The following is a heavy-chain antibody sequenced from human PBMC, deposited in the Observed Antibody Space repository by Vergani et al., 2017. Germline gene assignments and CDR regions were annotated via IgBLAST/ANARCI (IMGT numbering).Heavy chain of an antibody. CDR2: ISSSSSTI. CDR3: ARLDCSSTCCYTEENYYFYYYMNV. Sequence: EVQLVESGGGLVQPGGSLSPSCAASGFTFSSYSMNWVRQAPGKGLEWGAYISSSSSTIYYADSVKGRFTISRDNAKNSLYLQMNSLRAEDTAVYYCARLDCSSTCCYTEENYYFYYYMNVWSKGTTVTVSS. V-gene: IGHV3-48*01. D-gene: IGHD2-2*02. CDR1: GFTFSSYS. J-gene: IGHJ6*03.